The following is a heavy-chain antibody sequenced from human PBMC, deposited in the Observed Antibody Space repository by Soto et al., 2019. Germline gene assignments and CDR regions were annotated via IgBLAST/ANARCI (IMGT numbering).Heavy chain of an antibody. D-gene: IGHD2-15*01. Sequence: QVQLVQSGAEVKKPGASVKVSCKASGYTFTGYYMHWVRQAPGQGLEWMGWINPNSGGTNYAQKFQGWVTMTRDTSISTAYRERSRLRSDDTAVYYWARESRRYGGNGGLGYWGQGTLVTVSS. J-gene: IGHJ4*02. V-gene: IGHV1-2*04. CDR2: INPNSGGT. CDR3: ARESRRYGGNGGLGY. CDR1: GYTFTGYY.